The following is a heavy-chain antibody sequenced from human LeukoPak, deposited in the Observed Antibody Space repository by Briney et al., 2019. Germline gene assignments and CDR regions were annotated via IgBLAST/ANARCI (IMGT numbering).Heavy chain of an antibody. J-gene: IGHJ5*02. CDR3: ARERAVLGATTSWFDP. CDR1: GGTFSSYA. Sequence: SVKVSCKASGGTFSSYAISWVRQAPGQGLEWMGGIIPIFGTANYAQKFQDRVTITRDTSASTAYMGLSSLRSEDTAVYYCARERAVLGATTSWFDPWGQGTLVTVSS. V-gene: IGHV1-69*05. CDR2: IIPIFGTA. D-gene: IGHD1-26*01.